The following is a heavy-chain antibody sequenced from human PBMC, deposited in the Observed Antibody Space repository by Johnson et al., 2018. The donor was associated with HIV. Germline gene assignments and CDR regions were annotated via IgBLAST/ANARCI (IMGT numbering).Heavy chain of an antibody. Sequence: QVQLVESGGGVVQPGGSLRLSCAASRFTFSTYGMHWVRQAPGKGLEWVAFIRYDGSNQYYADSVKGRFTISRDNSKNTLYLQMNSLRAEDTAVYYCARVSDSDSNWGQGTMVTVSS. CDR3: ARVSDSDSN. J-gene: IGHJ3*01. D-gene: IGHD3-22*01. CDR1: RFTFSTYG. V-gene: IGHV3-30*02. CDR2: IRYDGSNQ.